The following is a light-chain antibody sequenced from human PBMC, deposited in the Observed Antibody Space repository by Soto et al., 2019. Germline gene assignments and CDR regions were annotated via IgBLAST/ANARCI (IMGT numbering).Light chain of an antibody. V-gene: IGKV1-5*03. J-gene: IGKJ1*01. CDR3: QQYNSYSRT. Sequence: DIQMTQSPSTLSASVGDRVTITCRAGQSISSWLAWYQQKPGKAPNLLIYKASSLESGVPSRFSGSGSGTEFTLTISSLQPDDFATYYCQQYNSYSRTFGQGTKVEIK. CDR2: KAS. CDR1: QSISSW.